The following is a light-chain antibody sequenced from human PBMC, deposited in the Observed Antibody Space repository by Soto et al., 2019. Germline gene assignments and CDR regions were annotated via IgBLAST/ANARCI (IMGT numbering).Light chain of an antibody. CDR2: EVS. V-gene: IGLV2-14*01. CDR1: NSDVGDYDY. J-gene: IGLJ1*01. CDR3: SSYTNSNTLV. Sequence: QSVLTQLASVSGSPGQSITISCTGANSDVGDYDYVSWYQQHPGKAPKLIIYEVSNRPSGVSNRFSGSKSGNTASLTVSGLQAEDEADYYCSSYTNSNTLVFGTGTKVTVL.